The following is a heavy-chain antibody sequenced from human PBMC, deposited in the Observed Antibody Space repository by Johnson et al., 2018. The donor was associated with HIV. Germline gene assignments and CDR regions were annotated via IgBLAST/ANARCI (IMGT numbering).Heavy chain of an antibody. Sequence: QVQLVESGGGVVQPGRSLRLSCAASGFTFSSYAMHWVRQAPGKGLEWVAVISYDGSNKYYADSVKGRFTISRDNSKNTLYLQMNSLRAEDTAVYYCAKGLIMIVFGGGLAHDAFDMWGQGTMGTVSS. V-gene: IGHV3-30*04. J-gene: IGHJ3*02. D-gene: IGHD3-16*01. CDR2: ISYDGSNK. CDR1: GFTFSSYA. CDR3: AKGLIMIVFGGGLAHDAFDM.